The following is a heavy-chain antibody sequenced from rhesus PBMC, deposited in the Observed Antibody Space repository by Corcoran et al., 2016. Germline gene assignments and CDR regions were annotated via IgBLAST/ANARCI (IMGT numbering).Heavy chain of an antibody. V-gene: IGHV4S7*01. J-gene: IGHJ5-1*01. CDR3: ARDRAV. CDR1: CCTLSDSYF. CDR2: IYGSSGST. Sequence: QVQLQESGPGLVKPSETLSLTCAVSCCTLSDSYFRNWIRQPPGKGMGWIGNIYGSSGSTYYNPSLKSRVTISKDTSKNQFSLRLSSVTAADTAVDYCARDRAVWGPGVLVTVSS.